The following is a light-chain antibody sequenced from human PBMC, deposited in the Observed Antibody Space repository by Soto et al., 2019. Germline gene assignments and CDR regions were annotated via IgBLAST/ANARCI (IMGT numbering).Light chain of an antibody. J-gene: IGKJ1*01. V-gene: IGKV3-20*01. Sequence: EIVMPQSPATLSVSPGERATLSCRASQSVSSNLAWYQQKPGQALRLLIYGVSSRATGIPDRFSGSGSGTDFTLTISRLEPEDSAVYYCEQYGSSPRTFGQGTKVDI. CDR2: GVS. CDR3: EQYGSSPRT. CDR1: QSVSSN.